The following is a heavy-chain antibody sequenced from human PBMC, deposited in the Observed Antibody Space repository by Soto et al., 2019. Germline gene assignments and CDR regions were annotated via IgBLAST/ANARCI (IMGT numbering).Heavy chain of an antibody. Sequence: PSETLSLTCAVSGGSISSGGYSWSWIRQPPGKGLEWIGYIYHSGSTYYNPSLKSRVTISVDRSKNQFSLKLSSVTAADTAVYYCARSSAGSGFDYWGQGTLVTV. CDR1: GGSISSGGYS. J-gene: IGHJ4*02. D-gene: IGHD3-10*01. CDR3: ARSSAGSGFDY. V-gene: IGHV4-30-2*01. CDR2: IYHSGST.